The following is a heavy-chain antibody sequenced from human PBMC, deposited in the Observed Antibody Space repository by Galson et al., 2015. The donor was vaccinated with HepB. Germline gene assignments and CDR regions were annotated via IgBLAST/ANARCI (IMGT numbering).Heavy chain of an antibody. CDR3: ARTAAPYYYYFGLDV. CDR1: GFTFSTYA. J-gene: IGHJ6*02. CDR2: ISYDGGNE. Sequence: SLRLSCAASGFTFSTYAIRWVRQAPGKGLEWVAVISYDGGNEYYADSLEGRFTISRDNSKNTLYLQMNSLRADDTALYYCARTAAPYYYYFGLDVWGQGTTVIVSS. V-gene: IGHV3-30*04. D-gene: IGHD6-25*01.